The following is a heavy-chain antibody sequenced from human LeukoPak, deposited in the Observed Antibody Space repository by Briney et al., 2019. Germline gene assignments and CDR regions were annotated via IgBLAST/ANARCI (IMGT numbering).Heavy chain of an antibody. V-gene: IGHV3-30*03. D-gene: IGHD6-13*01. CDR3: ASAGYSSSWYYFDY. Sequence: GGSLRLSCAASGFTFSSYGMHWVRQAPGKGLEWVAVISYDGSNKYYADSVKGRFTISRDNSKNTLYLQMNSLRAEDTAVYYCASAGYSSSWYYFDYWGRGTLVTVSS. CDR2: ISYDGSNK. CDR1: GFTFSSYG. J-gene: IGHJ4*02.